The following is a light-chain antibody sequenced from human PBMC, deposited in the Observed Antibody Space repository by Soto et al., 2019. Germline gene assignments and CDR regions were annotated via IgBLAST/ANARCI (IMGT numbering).Light chain of an antibody. V-gene: IGKV1-16*01. CDR2: SAS. J-gene: IGKJ1*01. Sequence: DIQMTQSPSSLSASVGGSVTITCRASQGISKYVAWFQQRPGTAPKCLIYSASTLQTGVPSRFSGGGSGRVFTLTSISVKPEDFATYYCQQYYSYPRPFGLGTKVEIK. CDR1: QGISKY. CDR3: QQYYSYPRP.